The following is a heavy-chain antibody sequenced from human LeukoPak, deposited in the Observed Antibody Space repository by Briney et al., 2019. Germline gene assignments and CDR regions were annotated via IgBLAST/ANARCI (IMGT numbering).Heavy chain of an antibody. CDR1: GGSISSYY. CDR3: ASGADGLNL. J-gene: IGHJ5*02. Sequence: SETLSLTCTVSGGSISSYYWRWIRQPPGKGLEWIGEINHSGSTNYNPSLKSRVTISVDTSKNQFSLKLSSVTAADTAVYYCASGADGLNLWGQGILVTVSS. V-gene: IGHV4-34*01. D-gene: IGHD2-21*02. CDR2: INHSGST.